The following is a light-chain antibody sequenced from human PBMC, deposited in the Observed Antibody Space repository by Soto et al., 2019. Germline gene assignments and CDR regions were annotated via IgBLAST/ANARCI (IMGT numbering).Light chain of an antibody. CDR1: SSDVGSCHL. CDR3: CSYAGSSTWV. Sequence: QSALTQPASVSGSPGQSITISCTGTSSDVGSCHLVSWSQHHPGKAPKRMIYEGSKRPAGASTRFSGSKSGNTASLTISGLQAEDEADYYRCSYAGSSTWVFGGGTKLTV. V-gene: IGLV2-23*01. J-gene: IGLJ2*01. CDR2: EGS.